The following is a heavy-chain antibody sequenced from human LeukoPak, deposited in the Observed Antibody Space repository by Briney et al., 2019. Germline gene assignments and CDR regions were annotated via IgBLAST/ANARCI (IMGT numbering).Heavy chain of an antibody. D-gene: IGHD2-2*01. CDR1: GYTFTSYG. CDR2: ISAYNGNT. J-gene: IGHJ6*03. CDR3: ARGIVVVPAAPYYYYYMDV. Sequence: AASVKVSCKASGYTFTSYGISWVRQAPGQGLEWMGWISAYNGNTSYAQKLQGRVTMTTDTSTSTAYMELRSLRSDDTAVYYCARGIVVVPAAPYYYYYMDVWGKGTTVTVSS. V-gene: IGHV1-18*01.